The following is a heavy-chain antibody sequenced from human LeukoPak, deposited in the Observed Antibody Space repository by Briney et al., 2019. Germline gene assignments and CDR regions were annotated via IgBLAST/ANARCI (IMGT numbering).Heavy chain of an antibody. J-gene: IGHJ4*02. CDR2: MNPNSGNT. Sequence: ASVKVSCKASGYTFTSYDINWVRQATGQGLEWMGWMNPNSGNTGYAQKFQGRVTMTRNTSISTAYMELSSLRSEDTAVYFCARGFLRTVVTPGYWGQGTLVTVSS. CDR3: ARGFLRTVVTPGY. CDR1: GYTFTSYD. D-gene: IGHD4-23*01. V-gene: IGHV1-8*01.